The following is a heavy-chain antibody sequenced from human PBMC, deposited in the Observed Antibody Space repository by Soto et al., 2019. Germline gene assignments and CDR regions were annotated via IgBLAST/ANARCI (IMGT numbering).Heavy chain of an antibody. CDR1: GYTFTSYS. D-gene: IGHD3-10*01. CDR2: IHGNNGNT. V-gene: IGHV1-3*05. J-gene: IGHJ4*02. CDR3: ARPMNYNDYLDY. Sequence: QVQLVQSGAEEKKPGASVKVSCKASGYTFTSYSMHWVRQAPGQRLEWMGWIHGNNGNTRYSQNFQGRITITRDTSASTDDMELGSLRSEDTAVYYCARPMNYNDYLDYWGQGTLVTVSS.